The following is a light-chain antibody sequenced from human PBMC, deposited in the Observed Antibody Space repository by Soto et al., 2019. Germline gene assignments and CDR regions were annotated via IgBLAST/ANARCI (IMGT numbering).Light chain of an antibody. CDR1: SGNIASNY. CDR3: QSYDINDHEV. V-gene: IGLV6-57*04. CDR2: EDT. Sequence: NFMLTQPHSVSESPGKTVTISCTRSSGNIASNYVQWYQQRPGSAPSTVIYEDTQRPSGVPGRFSGSIDSSSNSASLTISGLQTEDEADYYCQSYDINDHEVFGGGTKVTVL. J-gene: IGLJ3*02.